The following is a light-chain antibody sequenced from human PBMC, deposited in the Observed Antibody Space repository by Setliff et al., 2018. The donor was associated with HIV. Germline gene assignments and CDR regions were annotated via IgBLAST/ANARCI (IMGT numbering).Light chain of an antibody. CDR2: NNN. CDR3: ATWDDSLIGHWV. V-gene: IGLV1-44*01. CDR1: SSNIGGNT. Sequence: QSVLTQPPSASGTPGQRVTISCSGSSSNIGGNTVNWYQQLPGTAPKLLIYNNNQRPSGVPDRVSGSKSGTSASLAISGLQSEDEAYYYWATWDDSLIGHWVFGGGTKVTV. J-gene: IGLJ3*02.